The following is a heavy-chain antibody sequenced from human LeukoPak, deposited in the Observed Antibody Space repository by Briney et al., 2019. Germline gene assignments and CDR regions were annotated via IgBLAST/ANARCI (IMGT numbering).Heavy chain of an antibody. CDR1: GFTVSSNY. J-gene: IGHJ4*02. CDR2: IYSGGST. V-gene: IGHV3-53*01. CDR3: ARDAISSGWYDDY. D-gene: IGHD6-19*01. Sequence: QPGGSLRLSCAASGFTVSSNYMSWVRQAPGKGLEWASVIYSGGSTYYADSVKGRFTISRDNSKNTLYLQMNSLRAEDTAVYYCARDAISSGWYDDYWGQGTLVTVSS.